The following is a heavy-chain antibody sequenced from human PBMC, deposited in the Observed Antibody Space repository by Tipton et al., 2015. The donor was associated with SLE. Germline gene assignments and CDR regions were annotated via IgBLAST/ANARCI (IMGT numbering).Heavy chain of an antibody. V-gene: IGHV4-59*11. CDR1: GGSISSHY. CDR2: VHSSGST. J-gene: IGHJ4*02. Sequence: TLSLTCTVSGGSISSHYWSWIRQPPGKRLEWIGHVHSSGSTFYNPSLKSRVTISMDTSKNQVSLRMTSVTAADTAVYYCARRHYSGPFDNWGQGTLVTVST. D-gene: IGHD5-12*01. CDR3: ARRHYSGPFDN.